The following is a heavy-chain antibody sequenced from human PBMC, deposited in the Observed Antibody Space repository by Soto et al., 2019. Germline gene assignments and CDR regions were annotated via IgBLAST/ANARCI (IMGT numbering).Heavy chain of an antibody. CDR2: IYFTGNT. CDR3: ARGQALSNYYYGMDV. D-gene: IGHD4-4*01. Sequence: SETLSLTCSVSGDSINSDKYYWGWIRQPPGKGLEWIAYIYFTGNTLYNPSLRTRVTMSVDKSKSQFSLNLTSVTAADTAVYYCARGQALSNYYYGMDVWGQGTTVTVSS. V-gene: IGHV4-39*07. J-gene: IGHJ6*02. CDR1: GDSINSDKYY.